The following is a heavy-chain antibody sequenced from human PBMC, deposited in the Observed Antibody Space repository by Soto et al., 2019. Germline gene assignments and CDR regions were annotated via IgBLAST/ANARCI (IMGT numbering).Heavy chain of an antibody. CDR1: GFTFDIYW. Sequence: AGGSLRLSCAASGFTFDIYWMAWVRQAPGKGLEWVGNINLDGSEKNYVDSVKGRFTISRDNAKNSLYLQMNSLRVEDTAVYYCARGYSGWFDFWGQGTLVTVSS. J-gene: IGHJ5*01. CDR2: INLDGSEK. V-gene: IGHV3-7*01. CDR3: ARGYSGWFDF. D-gene: IGHD5-12*01.